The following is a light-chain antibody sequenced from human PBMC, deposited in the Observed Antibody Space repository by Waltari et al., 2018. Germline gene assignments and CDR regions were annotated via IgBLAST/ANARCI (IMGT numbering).Light chain of an antibody. J-gene: IGLJ2*01. CDR1: NIGRKS. CDR2: DDS. V-gene: IGLV3-21*02. Sequence: SYVLTQPPSVSVAPGQTATISCGGNNIGRKSVNWYQQKPGQGPLLVVYDDSDRPSGIPDRYSGANSENTANLTISRVEAGDEADYFCQVWDSGSDPVVFGGGTKLTVL. CDR3: QVWDSGSDPVV.